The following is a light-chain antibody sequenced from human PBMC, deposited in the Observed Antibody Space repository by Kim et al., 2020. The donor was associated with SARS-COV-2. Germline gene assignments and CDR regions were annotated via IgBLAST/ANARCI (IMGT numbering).Light chain of an antibody. J-gene: IGLJ1*01. Sequence: QSALTHPPSVSGSPGQSITISCTGTSSDVGDYNRVSWYQQPPGTAPKLLIYEVTNRPSGVPDRFSGSKSGNTASLTISGLQAEDEADYYCSSYTSSSTFVFGTGTKVTVL. V-gene: IGLV2-18*02. CDR1: SSDVGDYNR. CDR2: EVT. CDR3: SSYTSSSTFV.